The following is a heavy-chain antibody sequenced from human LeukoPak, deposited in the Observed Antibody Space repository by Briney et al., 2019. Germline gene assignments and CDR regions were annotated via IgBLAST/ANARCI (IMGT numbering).Heavy chain of an antibody. CDR1: RGSISTYY. J-gene: IGHJ4*02. Sequence: SETLSLTCTISRGSISTYYWSWLRQPPGKGLEWIGYISSSWSTNYNPSLESRVTISVDTSHNQLSLNLSSVTAADTAVYYCARRRTTGATGYFDSWGQGTLVTVSS. CDR2: ISSSWST. D-gene: IGHD1-1*01. CDR3: ARRRTTGATGYFDS. V-gene: IGHV4-4*09.